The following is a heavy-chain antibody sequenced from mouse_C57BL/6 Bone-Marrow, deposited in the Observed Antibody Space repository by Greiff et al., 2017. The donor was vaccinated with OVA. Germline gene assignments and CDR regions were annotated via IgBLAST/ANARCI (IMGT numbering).Heavy chain of an antibody. CDR3: ARTDCGAY. CDR2: IWSGGST. D-gene: IGHD3-1*01. V-gene: IGHV2-2*01. Sequence: VQLQQSGPGLVQPSQLLSITCTVSGSSFPSYGVPLARPSPGNFLAWLGVIWSGGSTDYNAAFISRLSISKDNSKSQVFFKMNSLQADDTAIYYCARTDCGAYWGQGTLVTVSA. CDR1: GSSFPSYG. J-gene: IGHJ3*01.